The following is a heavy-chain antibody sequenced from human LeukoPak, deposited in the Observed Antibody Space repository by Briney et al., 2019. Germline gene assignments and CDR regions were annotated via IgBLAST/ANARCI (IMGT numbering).Heavy chain of an antibody. J-gene: IGHJ3*02. CDR2: ISSSSSTI. V-gene: IGHV3-48*02. CDR1: GFTFSSYI. CDR3: ARQQWLVLRAFDI. D-gene: IGHD6-19*01. Sequence: GGSLRLSCAASGFTFSSYIMNWVRQAPGKGLEWVSYISSSSSTIYYADSVKGRFTISRDNAKNSLYLQMNSLRDEDTAVYYCARQQWLVLRAFDIWGQGTMVTVSS.